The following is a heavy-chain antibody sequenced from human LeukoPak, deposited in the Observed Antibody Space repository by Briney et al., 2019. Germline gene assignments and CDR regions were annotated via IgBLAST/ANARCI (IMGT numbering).Heavy chain of an antibody. CDR3: AKDLRDYGSGSYLVSRGDEFDY. CDR1: GFTFSSYE. D-gene: IGHD3-10*01. J-gene: IGHJ4*02. Sequence: GGSLRLSCAASGFTFSSYEMNWVRQAPGKGLEWVSYISSSSSYIYYADSVKGRFTISRDNSKNTLYLQMNSLRAEDTAVYYCAKDLRDYGSGSYLVSRGDEFDYWGQGTLVTVSS. CDR2: ISSSSSYI. V-gene: IGHV3-21*05.